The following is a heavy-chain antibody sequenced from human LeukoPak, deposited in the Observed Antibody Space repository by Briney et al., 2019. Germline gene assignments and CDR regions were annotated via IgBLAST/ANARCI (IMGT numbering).Heavy chain of an antibody. J-gene: IGHJ2*01. CDR1: GFTFSSYE. CDR2: ISNDGSDK. V-gene: IGHV3-30*04. CDR3: ARRWYFDL. Sequence: GSLRLSCAASGFTFSSYEMNWVRQAPGKGLEWVAVISNDGSDKYYADSVKGRFTISRDNSKSTLYLQMNSLRTEDTAVYYCARRWYFDLWGRGTLVTVSS.